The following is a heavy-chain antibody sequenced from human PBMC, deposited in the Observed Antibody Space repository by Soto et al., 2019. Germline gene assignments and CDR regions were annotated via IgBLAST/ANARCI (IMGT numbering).Heavy chain of an antibody. CDR1: GFTFSDYY. D-gene: IGHD3-22*01. CDR2: ISSSGSAI. V-gene: IGHV3-11*01. Sequence: QVQLVESGGGLVKPGGSLRLSCAASGFTFSDYYMSWIRQAPGKGLEWVSYISSSGSAISYADSVQGRFTIARDNAKNALYLQMNSLRAEDTAVYYCARDLGYYDSSGYFDYWGQGTLVTVSS. CDR3: ARDLGYYDSSGYFDY. J-gene: IGHJ4*02.